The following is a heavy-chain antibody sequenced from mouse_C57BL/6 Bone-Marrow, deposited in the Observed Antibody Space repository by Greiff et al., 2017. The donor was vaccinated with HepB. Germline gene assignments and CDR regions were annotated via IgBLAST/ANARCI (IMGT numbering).Heavy chain of an antibody. J-gene: IGHJ2*01. V-gene: IGHV1-81*01. Sequence: VQLVESGAELARPGASVKLSCKASGYTFTSYGISWVKQRTGQGLEWIGEIYPRSGNTYYNEKFKGKATLTADKSSSTAYMELRSLTSEDSAVYFCASSGTTVGYWGQGTTLTVSS. D-gene: IGHD1-1*01. CDR2: IYPRSGNT. CDR1: GYTFTSYG. CDR3: ASSGTTVGY.